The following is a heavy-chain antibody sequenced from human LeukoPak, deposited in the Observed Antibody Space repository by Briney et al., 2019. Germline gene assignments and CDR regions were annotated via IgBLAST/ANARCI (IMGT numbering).Heavy chain of an antibody. J-gene: IGHJ3*02. V-gene: IGHV3-53*01. Sequence: GGSLRLSCAASGFTFSSYAMSWVRQAPGKGLEWVSVIYSGGSTYYADSVKGRFTISRDNSKNTLYLQMNSLRAEDTAVYYCAREYLYSSGWRDAFDIWGQGTMVTVSS. CDR1: GFTFSSYA. D-gene: IGHD6-19*01. CDR3: AREYLYSSGWRDAFDI. CDR2: IYSGGST.